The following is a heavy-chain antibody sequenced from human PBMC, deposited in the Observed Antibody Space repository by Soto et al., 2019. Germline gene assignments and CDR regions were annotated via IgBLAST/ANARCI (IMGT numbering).Heavy chain of an antibody. V-gene: IGHV3-30*18. CDR3: AKDDSIYYYDSSGLDY. Sequence: ESGGGVVQPGRSLRLSCAASGFTFSSYGMHWVRQAPGKGLEWVAVISYDGSNKYCADSVKGRFTISRDNSKNTLYLQMNSLRAEDTAVYYCAKDDSIYYYDSSGLDYWGQGTLVTVSS. D-gene: IGHD3-22*01. J-gene: IGHJ4*02. CDR2: ISYDGSNK. CDR1: GFTFSSYG.